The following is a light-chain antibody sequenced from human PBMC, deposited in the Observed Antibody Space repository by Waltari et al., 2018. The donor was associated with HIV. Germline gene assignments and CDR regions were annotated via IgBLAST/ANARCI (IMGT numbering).Light chain of an antibody. Sequence: QSVLTQPPSVSAAPGQRVTISCTGTSSNIGAGYDVHWYQPLPGTAPKLLIYGNSNRPSGVPDRFSGSKSGTSASLAITGLQAEDEADYYCQSYDSSLSGWVFGGGTKLTVL. CDR2: GNS. V-gene: IGLV1-40*01. CDR3: QSYDSSLSGWV. J-gene: IGLJ3*02. CDR1: SSNIGAGYD.